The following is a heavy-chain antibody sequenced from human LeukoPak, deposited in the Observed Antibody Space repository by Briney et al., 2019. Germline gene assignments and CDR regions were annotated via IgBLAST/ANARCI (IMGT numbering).Heavy chain of an antibody. CDR1: GGSFSGYY. CDR2: INHSGST. CDR3: ANYGDSSFDY. D-gene: IGHD4-17*01. J-gene: IGHJ4*02. Sequence: SETLSLTCAVYGGSFSGYYWSWIRQPPGKGREWIGEINHSGSTNYNPSLRSRVTISVDTSKNQFSLKLSSVTAADTAVYYCANYGDSSFDYWGQGTLVTVSS. V-gene: IGHV4-34*01.